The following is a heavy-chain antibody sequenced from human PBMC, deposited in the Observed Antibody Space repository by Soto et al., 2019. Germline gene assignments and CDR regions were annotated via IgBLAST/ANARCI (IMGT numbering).Heavy chain of an antibody. Sequence: SETLSLTCTVSGGSISSYYWSWIRQPPGKGLEWIGYIYYSGSTNYNPSLKSRVTISVDTSKNQFSLKLSSVTAADTAVYYCARSVQGGYSYGYLGWFDPWGQGTLVTVSS. D-gene: IGHD5-18*01. V-gene: IGHV4-59*01. CDR3: ARSVQGGYSYGYLGWFDP. J-gene: IGHJ5*02. CDR2: IYYSGST. CDR1: GGSISSYY.